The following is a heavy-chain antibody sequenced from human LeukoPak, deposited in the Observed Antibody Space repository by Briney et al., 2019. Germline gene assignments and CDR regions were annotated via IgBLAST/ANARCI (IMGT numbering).Heavy chain of an antibody. D-gene: IGHD5-24*01. J-gene: IGHJ4*02. CDR3: ARGRIWLQSFDY. Sequence: SETLSLTCAVYGGSFSGYYWSWIRQPPGKGREWMGEINHSGSTNYNPSLKSRVTISVDTSKNQSSLKLSSVTAADTAVYYCARGRIWLQSFDYSGQGTLVTVSS. V-gene: IGHV4-34*01. CDR2: INHSGST. CDR1: GGSFSGYY.